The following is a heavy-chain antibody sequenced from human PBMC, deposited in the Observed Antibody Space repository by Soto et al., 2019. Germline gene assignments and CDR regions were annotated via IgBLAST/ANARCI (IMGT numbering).Heavy chain of an antibody. V-gene: IGHV1-46*01. CDR1: GYTFTSYY. D-gene: IGHD5-18*01. CDR3: ASAADTAMGYYNYGIDV. CDR2: INPSGGYT. J-gene: IGHJ6*02. Sequence: PSVKVSWKASGYTFTSYYMNWVRQAPGQGLEWLGIINPSGGYTTYAQRFQGRVTMTRETSTSTDYMELSSLRSEDTAVYYCASAADTAMGYYNYGIDVWGQGTTVTVSS.